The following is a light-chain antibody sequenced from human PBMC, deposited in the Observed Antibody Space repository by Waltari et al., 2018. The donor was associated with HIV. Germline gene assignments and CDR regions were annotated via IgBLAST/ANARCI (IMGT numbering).Light chain of an antibody. Sequence: DLQLTQSPPSMSASPGANVTLTCRASQGISSWLAWYRQKPGKVPHLLIYDASTLQVGVPPRFSGSGSGTKFSLTISGLQPEDFATYYCQQTNSFPVTFGPGTTL. CDR2: DAS. CDR3: QQTNSFPVT. CDR1: QGISSW. J-gene: IGKJ2*01. V-gene: IGKV1-12*01.